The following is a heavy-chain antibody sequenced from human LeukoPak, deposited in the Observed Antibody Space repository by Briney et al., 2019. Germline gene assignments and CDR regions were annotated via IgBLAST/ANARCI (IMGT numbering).Heavy chain of an antibody. V-gene: IGHV4-59*08. Sequence: SETLSLTCTVSGGSINNYYWGWIRQPPGKGLELIGYIYYSGSTNYNPSLKSRVTISVDTSKDQFSLKLSSVTAGDTALYYCARRASGSYYIDFWGQGTLVTVSS. CDR3: ARRASGSYYIDF. J-gene: IGHJ4*02. D-gene: IGHD1-26*01. CDR1: GGSINNYY. CDR2: IYYSGST.